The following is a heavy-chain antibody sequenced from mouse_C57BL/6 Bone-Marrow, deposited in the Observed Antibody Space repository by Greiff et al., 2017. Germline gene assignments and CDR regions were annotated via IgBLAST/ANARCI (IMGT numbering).Heavy chain of an antibody. CDR3: ARDSLYDYYWYFDV. D-gene: IGHD2-4*01. V-gene: IGHV3-6*01. CDR2: ISYDGSN. CDR1: GYSITSGYY. J-gene: IGHJ1*03. Sequence: EVKLMESGPGLVKPSQSLSLTCSVTGYSITSGYYWNWIRQFPGNKLEWMGYISYDGSNNYNPSLKNRISLTRDTPKNQFFLKLNSVTTEDTATYYCARDSLYDYYWYFDVWGTGTTVTVSS.